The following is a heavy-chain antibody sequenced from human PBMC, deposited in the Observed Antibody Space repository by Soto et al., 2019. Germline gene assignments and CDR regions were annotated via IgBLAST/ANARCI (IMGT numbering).Heavy chain of an antibody. CDR1: GFTFSSYS. V-gene: IGHV3-48*02. J-gene: IGHJ6*02. CDR2: ISSSSSTI. Sequence: EVQLVESGGGLVQPGGSLRLSCAASGFTFSSYSMNWVRQAPGKGLEWVSYISSSSSTIYYADSVKGRFTISRDNAKNSLYLQMNSLKDEDTAVYYWARRRYNWNDGYYYYGMDVWGQGTTVTVSS. CDR3: ARRRYNWNDGYYYYGMDV. D-gene: IGHD1-1*01.